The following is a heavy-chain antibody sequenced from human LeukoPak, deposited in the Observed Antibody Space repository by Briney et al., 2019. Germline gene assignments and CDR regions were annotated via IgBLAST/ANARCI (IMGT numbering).Heavy chain of an antibody. CDR3: ARDGGGSGSRKTRYYFDY. CDR1: GFTFGISW. D-gene: IGHD1-26*01. Sequence: GGSLRLSCAASGFTFGISWMSWVRQTPGKGLEWVANIKQDGSEKYYMDSVKGRFTISRDNAKNSLYLQMNSLRAEDTAVYYCARDGGGSGSRKTRYYFDYWGQGTLVTVSS. J-gene: IGHJ4*02. CDR2: IKQDGSEK. V-gene: IGHV3-7*01.